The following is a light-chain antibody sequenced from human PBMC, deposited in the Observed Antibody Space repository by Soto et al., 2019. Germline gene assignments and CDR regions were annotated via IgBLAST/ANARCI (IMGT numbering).Light chain of an antibody. CDR2: GTS. J-gene: IGKJ4*01. Sequence: EVVMTQSPATLSVSPGERATLSCRASQSVSSNLAWYQQKPGQAPRLLIYGTSARATGIPATFSGSGSGTDFTITISSLQTEDFAVYYCQQYNNWPHTFGGGTKVEIK. V-gene: IGKV3-15*01. CDR3: QQYNNWPHT. CDR1: QSVSSN.